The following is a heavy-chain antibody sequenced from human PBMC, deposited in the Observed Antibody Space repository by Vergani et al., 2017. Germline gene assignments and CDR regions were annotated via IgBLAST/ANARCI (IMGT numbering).Heavy chain of an antibody. V-gene: IGHV3-23*01. CDR1: GFTFSSYA. CDR3: AKDVVGGSYDFWGGYYDYYYYYGMDV. J-gene: IGHJ6*02. CDR2: ISGSGGSP. Sequence: EVQLLESGGGLVQPGGSLRLSCAASGFTFSSYAMSWVRQAPGKGLEWVSAISGSGGSPYYADSVKGRFTISRDNSKNTLYLQMNSLRAEDTAVYYCAKDVVGGSYDFWGGYYDYYYYYGMDVWGQGTTVTVSS. D-gene: IGHD3-3*01.